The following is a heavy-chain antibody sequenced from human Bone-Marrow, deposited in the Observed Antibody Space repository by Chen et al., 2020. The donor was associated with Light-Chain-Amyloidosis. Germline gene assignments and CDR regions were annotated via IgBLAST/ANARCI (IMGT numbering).Heavy chain of an antibody. CDR3: AREPTTDPLYYYGMDV. Sequence: EVQLVESGGGLVKTGGFLRLPCAASGFHFSAYRMNWVRHAPGKGLEWVSSVSVNSNDMYYADSVKGRLTISSNNAKNSVCLQMSSLRTVDTSVYYCAREPTTDPLYYYGMDVWGQGNTVTVSS. CDR2: VSVNSNDM. J-gene: IGHJ6*02. CDR1: GFHFSAYR. V-gene: IGHV3-21*01. D-gene: IGHD1-1*01.